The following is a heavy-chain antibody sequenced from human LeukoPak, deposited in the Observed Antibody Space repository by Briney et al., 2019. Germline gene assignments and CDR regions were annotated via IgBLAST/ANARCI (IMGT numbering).Heavy chain of an antibody. CDR3: XXXXXXXXIAHRGRTWVDP. V-gene: IGHV4-39*07. CDR2: MYYSGTT. CDR1: GGSISSSSYY. D-gene: IGHD2-15*01. J-gene: IGHJ5*02. Sequence: PSETLSLTCTVSGGSISSSSYYWGWIRQPPGKGLEWIGSMYYSGTTYYNSSLKSRVTISVDTSNNQFSLKLSSVTAADTAVYYXXXXXXXXXIAHRGRTWVDPWGQGTLVTVSS.